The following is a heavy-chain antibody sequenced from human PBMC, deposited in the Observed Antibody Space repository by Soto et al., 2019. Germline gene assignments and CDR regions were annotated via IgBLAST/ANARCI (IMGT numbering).Heavy chain of an antibody. D-gene: IGHD3-3*02. CDR2: IYYSGST. V-gene: IGHV4-31*03. CDR1: GGSISIGGYY. J-gene: IGHJ5*01. CDR3: AREHSHSCYDS. Sequence: PSETLSLTCTVSGGSISIGGYYWSWIRQHPGKGLEWIGYIYYSGSTYYNPSLKSRVTISVDTSKNQFSLKLSSVTAADTAVYYCAREHSHSCYDSWGQGTLLTV.